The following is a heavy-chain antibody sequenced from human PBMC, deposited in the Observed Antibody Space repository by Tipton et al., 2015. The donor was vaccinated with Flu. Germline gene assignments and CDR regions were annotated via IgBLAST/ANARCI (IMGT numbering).Heavy chain of an antibody. D-gene: IGHD2-2*01. V-gene: IGHV3-7*01. CDR2: INQVGSVN. CDR3: GRAIGGSSSH. Sequence: SLRLSCAASGFTFGDYLMHWVRQAPGKGLEWVANINQVGSVNYYVDSVKGRFTISRDNAKNSLYLQMNNLRAEDTAVYYSGRAIGGSSSHWGQGTLVTVSA. J-gene: IGHJ4*02. CDR1: GFTFGDYL.